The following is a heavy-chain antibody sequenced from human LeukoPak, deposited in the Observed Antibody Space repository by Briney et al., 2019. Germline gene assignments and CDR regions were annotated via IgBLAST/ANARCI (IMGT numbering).Heavy chain of an antibody. J-gene: IGHJ4*02. Sequence: TGGSLRLSCAASGFTFSSYAMSWVRQAPGKGLEWVSAISGSGGSTYYADSVKGRFTISRDNSKNTLYLQMNSLRAEDTAVYYCAKGYDFWSGYYFDYWGQGTLVTVSS. D-gene: IGHD3-3*01. CDR1: GFTFSSYA. V-gene: IGHV3-23*01. CDR3: AKGYDFWSGYYFDY. CDR2: ISGSGGST.